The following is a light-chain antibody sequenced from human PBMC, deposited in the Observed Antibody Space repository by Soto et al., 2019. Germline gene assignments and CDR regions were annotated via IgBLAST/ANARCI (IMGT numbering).Light chain of an antibody. CDR2: EVT. J-gene: IGLJ2*01. CDR1: SSDVGGYNY. Sequence: QSALTQPPSASGSPGQSVAISCTGTSSDVGGYNYVSWYQQHSGKAPKLIIYEVTRRPSGVPDRFSGSKSGSTASLSVSGLQAEDEADYYCASYAGDSVVFGGGPKLTVL. CDR3: ASYAGDSVV. V-gene: IGLV2-8*01.